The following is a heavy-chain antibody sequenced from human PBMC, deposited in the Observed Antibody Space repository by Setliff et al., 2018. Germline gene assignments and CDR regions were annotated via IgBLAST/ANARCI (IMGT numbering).Heavy chain of an antibody. Sequence: ASVKVFCKASGGTFSSYAISWVRQAPGQGLEWMGGIIPIFGTANYAQKFQGRVTITADESTSTAYMELRSLRSEDTAVYYCARVLEPNYDILTGPGYYFDYWGQGTLVTVSS. CDR1: GGTFSSYA. J-gene: IGHJ4*02. D-gene: IGHD3-9*01. CDR2: IIPIFGTA. CDR3: ARVLEPNYDILTGPGYYFDY. V-gene: IGHV1-69*13.